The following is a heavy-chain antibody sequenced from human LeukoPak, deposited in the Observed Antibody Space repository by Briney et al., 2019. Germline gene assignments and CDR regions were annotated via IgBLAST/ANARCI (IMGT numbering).Heavy chain of an antibody. Sequence: ASVKVSCKASGYTFTSYAMHWVRQVPGQRLEWMGWINAGNGNTKYSQKFQGRVTITRDTSASTAYMELSSLRSEDTAVYYCARGRDCSGGSCYRWWFDPWGQGTLVTVSS. CDR1: GYTFTSYA. D-gene: IGHD2-15*01. V-gene: IGHV1-3*01. CDR3: ARGRDCSGGSCYRWWFDP. J-gene: IGHJ5*02. CDR2: INAGNGNT.